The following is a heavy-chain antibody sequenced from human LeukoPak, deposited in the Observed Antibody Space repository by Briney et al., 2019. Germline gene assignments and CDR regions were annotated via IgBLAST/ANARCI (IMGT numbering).Heavy chain of an antibody. D-gene: IGHD6-13*01. CDR2: ISSSSSYI. J-gene: IGHJ4*02. CDR1: GFTFSSYS. Sequence: GGSLRLSCAASGFTFSSYSMNWVRQAPGKGLEWVSSISSSSSYIYYADSVKGRFTISRDNAKNSLYLQMNSLRAEDTAVYYCARDRGALAAAFDYWGQGTLVTASS. V-gene: IGHV3-21*01. CDR3: ARDRGALAAAFDY.